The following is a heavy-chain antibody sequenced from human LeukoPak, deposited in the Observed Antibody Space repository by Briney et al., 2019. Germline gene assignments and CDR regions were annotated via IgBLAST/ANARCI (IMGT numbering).Heavy chain of an antibody. J-gene: IGHJ3*02. Sequence: ASVKVSCKASGYTFTSYDINWVRQATGQGLAWMGWINAGNGNTKYSQKFQGRVTITRDTSASTAYMELSSLRSEDTAVHYCASSDQGGYGDYNAFDIWGQGTMVTVSS. V-gene: IGHV1-3*01. D-gene: IGHD4-17*01. CDR3: ASSDQGGYGDYNAFDI. CDR2: INAGNGNT. CDR1: GYTFTSYD.